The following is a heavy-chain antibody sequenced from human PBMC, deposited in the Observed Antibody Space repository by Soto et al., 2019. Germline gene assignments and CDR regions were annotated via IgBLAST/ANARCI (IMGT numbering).Heavy chain of an antibody. J-gene: IGHJ3*01. V-gene: IGHV3-23*01. CDR1: GFSFSSSS. CDR2: IGDSGGST. Sequence: GGALRLSCAASGFSFSSSSVNWVRRAPGKGLEWVSGIGDSGGSTYYADSVRGRFTISRDNSKNTLFLQMNGLRAEDTALYYCAKDRALGGTKSRAFDFWGQGTMVTVSS. D-gene: IGHD6-19*01. CDR3: AKDRALGGTKSRAFDF.